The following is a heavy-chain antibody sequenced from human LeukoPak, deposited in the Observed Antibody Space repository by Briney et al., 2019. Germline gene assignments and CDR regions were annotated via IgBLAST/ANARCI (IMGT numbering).Heavy chain of an antibody. CDR3: ARDPSSSWYKYGMDV. D-gene: IGHD6-13*01. Sequence: GGSLRLSCAASGFIFSSYWMHWARQAPGKGLVWVSRINSDGSSTSYADSVKGRFTISRDNAKNTLYLQMNSLRAEDTAVYYCARDPSSSWYKYGMDVWGQGTTVTVSS. J-gene: IGHJ6*02. V-gene: IGHV3-74*01. CDR2: INSDGSST. CDR1: GFIFSSYW.